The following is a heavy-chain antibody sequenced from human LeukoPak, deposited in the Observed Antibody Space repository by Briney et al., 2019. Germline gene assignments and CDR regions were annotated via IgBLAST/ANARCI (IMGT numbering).Heavy chain of an antibody. D-gene: IGHD1-26*01. V-gene: IGHV4-39*07. CDR2: ISYSGST. CDR3: ARSGTSRRVFDY. J-gene: IGHJ4*02. Sequence: PSETLSLTCTVSGDSISSSNYYWNYIRQPPGKGLEWIASISYSGSTYYNPSLKSRVTISVATSKNQFSLNLNSVTAADTALYYCARSGTSRRVFDYWGQGTLVTVSS. CDR1: GDSISSSNYY.